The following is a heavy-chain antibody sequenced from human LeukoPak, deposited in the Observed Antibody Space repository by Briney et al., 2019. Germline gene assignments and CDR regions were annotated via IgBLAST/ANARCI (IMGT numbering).Heavy chain of an antibody. CDR1: GGSFGGYY. D-gene: IGHD3-3*01. V-gene: IGHV4-34*01. CDR3: ARGTVLRYDFWSGRYGMDV. CDR2: INHSGST. J-gene: IGHJ6*02. Sequence: SETLSLTCAVCGGSFGGYYWSWIRQPPGKGLEWIGEINHSGSTNYNPSLKSRVTISVDTSKNQFSLKLSSVTAADTAVYYCARGTVLRYDFWSGRYGMDVWGQGTTVTVSS.